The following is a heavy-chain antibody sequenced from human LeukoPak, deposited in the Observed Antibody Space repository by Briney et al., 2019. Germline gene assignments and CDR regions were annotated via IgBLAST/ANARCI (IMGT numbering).Heavy chain of an antibody. Sequence: ASVKVSCKVSGYTLTELSMHWLRQAPGKGLEWMGGFDPEDGETIYAQKFQGRVTMTEDTSTDTAYMELSSLRSEDTAVYYCATGLATMIVVVMDYWGQGTLVTVSS. V-gene: IGHV1-24*01. CDR3: ATGLATMIVVVMDY. J-gene: IGHJ4*02. CDR2: FDPEDGET. D-gene: IGHD3-22*01. CDR1: GYTLTELS.